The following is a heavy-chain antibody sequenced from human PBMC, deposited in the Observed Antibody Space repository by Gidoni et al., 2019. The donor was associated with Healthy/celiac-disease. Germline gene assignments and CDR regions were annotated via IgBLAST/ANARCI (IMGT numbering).Heavy chain of an antibody. D-gene: IGHD2-2*01. CDR3: AREVIVVVPAAMSYYYYYMDV. J-gene: IGHJ6*03. Sequence: QVQLVESGGGLVKPGGSLRLSCAASGFTFSDYYMSWIRQAPGKGLEWFAYISSSSSYTNYGDSVKGRFTISRDNAKNSLYLQMNSLRAEDTAVYYCAREVIVVVPAAMSYYYYYMDVWGKGTTVTVSS. CDR1: GFTFSDYY. CDR2: ISSSSSYT. V-gene: IGHV3-11*06.